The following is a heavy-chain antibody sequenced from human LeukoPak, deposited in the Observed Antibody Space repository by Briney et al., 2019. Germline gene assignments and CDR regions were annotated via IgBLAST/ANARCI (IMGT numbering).Heavy chain of an antibody. CDR2: IYHSESS. V-gene: IGHV4-59*06. J-gene: IGHJ2*01. D-gene: IGHD3-3*01. CDR1: GGSISSYY. Sequence: SETLSLTCTVSGGSISSYYWSWIRQPPGEGLEWIGYIYHSESSYYNPSLRSRPTISVDTSKNQFSLNLNSVTAADTALYYCARAILTPSGYVWYFDLWGCGTLVTVSS. CDR3: ARAILTPSGYVWYFDL.